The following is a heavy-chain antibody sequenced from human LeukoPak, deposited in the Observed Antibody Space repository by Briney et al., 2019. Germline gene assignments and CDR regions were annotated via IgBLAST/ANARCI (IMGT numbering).Heavy chain of an antibody. V-gene: IGHV5-51*01. CDR3: ARQVAYSSSWYQTRWFDP. J-gene: IGHJ5*02. CDR1: GYSFTSYW. D-gene: IGHD6-13*01. CDR2: IYPGDSDT. Sequence: GESLKISCKGSGYSFTSYWIGWVRQMPGKGLEWMGIIYPGDSDTRYSPSFQGQVTISADKSISTAYLQWSSLKALDTAMYYCARQVAYSSSWYQTRWFDPWGQGTLVTVSS.